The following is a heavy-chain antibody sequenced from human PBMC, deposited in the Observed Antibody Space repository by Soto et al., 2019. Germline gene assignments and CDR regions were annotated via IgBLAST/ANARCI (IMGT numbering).Heavy chain of an antibody. CDR2: IYYSGST. CDR3: ARLATRYYFDY. Sequence: SDTLSLTCTVSGGSINTYYCSWIRQPPGKGLEWIGYIYYSGSTNYNPSLKSRVTISVDTSKNQFSLKMSSVTAADTAVYYCARLATRYYFDYWGKGTLVTVS. CDR1: GGSINTYY. J-gene: IGHJ4*02. D-gene: IGHD1-1*01. V-gene: IGHV4-59*01.